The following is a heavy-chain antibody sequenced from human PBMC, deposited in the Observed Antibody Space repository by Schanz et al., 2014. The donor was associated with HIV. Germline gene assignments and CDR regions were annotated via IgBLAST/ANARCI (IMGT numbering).Heavy chain of an antibody. Sequence: QVQLVESGGGVVQPGRSLRLSCAASGFSFSTYGMSWVRQAPGKGLEWVAVISYDGSNKYFADSVKGRFTISRDNSKNTLYLQMNSLRAEDTAVYYCAKRRDSGYAYFDYWGQGTLVTVSS. CDR2: ISYDGSNK. D-gene: IGHD1-1*01. CDR3: AKRRDSGYAYFDY. CDR1: GFSFSTYG. J-gene: IGHJ4*02. V-gene: IGHV3-30*18.